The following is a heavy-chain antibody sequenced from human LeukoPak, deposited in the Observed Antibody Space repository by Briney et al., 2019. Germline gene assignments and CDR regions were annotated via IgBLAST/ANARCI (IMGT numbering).Heavy chain of an antibody. CDR1: GYTFTSYG. V-gene: IGHV1-18*01. J-gene: IGHJ4*02. CDR2: TSAYNGNT. D-gene: IGHD2-21*01. CDR3: ARGQGASILWWGNDY. Sequence: GASVKVSCKASGYTFTSYGISWVRQAPGQGLEWMGWTSAYNGNTNYAQKLQGRVTMTTDTSTSTAYMELRSLRSDDTAVSYCARGQGASILWWGNDYWGQGTLVTVSS.